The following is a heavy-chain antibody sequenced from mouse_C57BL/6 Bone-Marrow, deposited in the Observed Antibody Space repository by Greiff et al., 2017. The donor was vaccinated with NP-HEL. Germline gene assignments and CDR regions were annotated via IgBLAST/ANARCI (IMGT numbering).Heavy chain of an antibody. V-gene: IGHV2-2*01. CDR3: ASGSSYGYFDV. D-gene: IGHD1-1*01. CDR1: GFSLTSYG. Sequence: VQLQQSGPGLVQPSQSLSITCTVSGFSLTSYGVHWVRQSPGKGLEWLGVIWSGGSTDYNADFISRPSISKDNSKSQVFFIMNSLQADDTAIYYCASGSSYGYFDVWGTGTTVTVSS. J-gene: IGHJ1*03. CDR2: IWSGGST.